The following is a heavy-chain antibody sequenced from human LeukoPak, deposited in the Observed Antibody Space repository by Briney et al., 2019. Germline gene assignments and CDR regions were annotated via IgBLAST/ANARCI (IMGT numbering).Heavy chain of an antibody. D-gene: IGHD2-15*01. CDR2: IYYSGST. J-gene: IGHJ6*02. V-gene: IGHV4-39*07. CDR3: ARDQGYCSGGSCYSRFYYYYGTDV. Sequence: SETLSLTCTVSGGSISSSSYYWGWIRQPPGKGLEWIGSIYYSGSTYYNPSLKSRVTISVDTSKNQFSLKLSSVTAADTAVYYCARDQGYCSGGSCYSRFYYYYGTDVWGQGTTVTVSS. CDR1: GGSISSSSYY.